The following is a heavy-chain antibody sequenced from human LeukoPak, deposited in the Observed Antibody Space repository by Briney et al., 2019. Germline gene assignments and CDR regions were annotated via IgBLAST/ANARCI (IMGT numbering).Heavy chain of an antibody. Sequence: PSQTLSLTCTVSGGSISHYYWSWIRQPPGKGLEWFGFIYYSGSTNYNPSLKSRVTISVDTSKNQFSLKLSSVTAADTAVYYCARGYYDSSGYLISYNWFDPWGQGTLVTVSS. J-gene: IGHJ5*02. CDR2: IYYSGST. D-gene: IGHD3-22*01. CDR3: ARGYYDSSGYLISYNWFDP. CDR1: GGSISHYY. V-gene: IGHV4-59*01.